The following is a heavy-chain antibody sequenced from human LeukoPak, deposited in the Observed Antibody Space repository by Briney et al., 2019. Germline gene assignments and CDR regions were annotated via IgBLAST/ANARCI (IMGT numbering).Heavy chain of an antibody. J-gene: IGHJ4*02. CDR3: ASSLVPQ. Sequence: GGSLRLSCAASGFTFSSYSMNWVRQAPGKGLEWVSSISSSSSYIYYAGSVKGRFTISRDNAKNSLYLQMNSLRAEDTAVYYCASSLVPQWGQGTLVTVSS. V-gene: IGHV3-21*01. CDR2: ISSSSSYI. D-gene: IGHD3-16*02. CDR1: GFTFSSYS.